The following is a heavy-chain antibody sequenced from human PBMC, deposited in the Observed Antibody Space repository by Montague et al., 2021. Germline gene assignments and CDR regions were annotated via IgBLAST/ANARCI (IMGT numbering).Heavy chain of an antibody. D-gene: IGHD1-26*01. J-gene: IGHJ4*03. CDR2: LLYDGNNE. CDR1: GFTFSSYN. CDR3: ARGGGGYLDY. Sequence: SLRLSCAASGFTFSSYNMHWVRQAPGMGLEWVAALLYDGNNEYYADSVKGRFTFSRDNSKNTLYLQMNSLRAEDTAVYYCARGGGGYLDYWGQGTLVTVSS. V-gene: IGHV3-30-3*01.